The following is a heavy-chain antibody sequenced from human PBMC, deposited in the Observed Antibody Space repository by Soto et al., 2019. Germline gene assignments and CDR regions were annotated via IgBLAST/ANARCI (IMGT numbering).Heavy chain of an antibody. CDR3: ARDRDSIRYFNWFDP. J-gene: IGHJ5*02. CDR1: GGSISSYY. V-gene: IGHV4-59*01. CDR2: IYYSGST. Sequence: PSETLSLTCTVSGGSISSYYWSWIRQPPGKGLEWIGYIYYSGSTNYNPSLKSRVTISVDTSKNQFSLKLSSVTAADTAVYYCARDRDSIRYFNWFDPWGQGTLVTVSS. D-gene: IGHD6-13*01.